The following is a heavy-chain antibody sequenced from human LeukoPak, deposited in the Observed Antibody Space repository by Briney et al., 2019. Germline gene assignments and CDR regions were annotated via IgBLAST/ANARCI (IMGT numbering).Heavy chain of an antibody. CDR1: GYTFSDYY. D-gene: IGHD6-13*01. J-gene: IGHJ4*02. CDR3: ARDDSIAAAGTWFDY. V-gene: IGHV1-18*04. CDR2: ISAYNGNT. Sequence: ASVKVSCKASGYTFSDYYMHWVRQAPGQGLEWMGWISAYNGNTNYAQKLQGRVTMTTDTSTSTAYMELRSLRSDDTAVYYCARDDSIAAAGTWFDYWGQGTLVTVSS.